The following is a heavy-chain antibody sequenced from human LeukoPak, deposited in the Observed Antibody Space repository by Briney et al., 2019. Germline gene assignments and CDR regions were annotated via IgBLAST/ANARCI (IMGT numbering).Heavy chain of an antibody. D-gene: IGHD1-26*01. J-gene: IGHJ4*02. Sequence: GGSLRLSCAASGFTFSGSAMHWVRQAPGKGLEWVAVISYDGSNKYYADSVKGRFTISRDNSKNTLYLQMNSLRAEDTAVYYCAKGGESGSCDYWGQGTLVTVSS. CDR3: AKGGESGSCDY. V-gene: IGHV3-30*04. CDR1: GFTFSGSA. CDR2: ISYDGSNK.